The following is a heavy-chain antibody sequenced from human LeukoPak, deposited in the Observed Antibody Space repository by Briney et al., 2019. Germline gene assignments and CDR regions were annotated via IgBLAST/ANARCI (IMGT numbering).Heavy chain of an antibody. CDR2: IYYSGST. CDR1: VGSISSYY. D-gene: IGHD5-12*01. Sequence: SETLSLTCTVSVGSISSYYWSWIRQPPGKGLEWIGYIYYSGSTNYNPSLKSRVTISVDTSKNQFSLKLSSVTAADTAVYYCARVEWLREAVPLIDYWGQGTLVTVSS. V-gene: IGHV4-59*01. J-gene: IGHJ4*02. CDR3: ARVEWLREAVPLIDY.